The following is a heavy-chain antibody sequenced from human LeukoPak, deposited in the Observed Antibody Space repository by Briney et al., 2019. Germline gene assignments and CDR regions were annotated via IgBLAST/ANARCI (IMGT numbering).Heavy chain of an antibody. V-gene: IGHV3-7*03. Sequence: GGSLRLSCAASGFTFSSYWMSWVRQAPGKGLEWVANIKQDGSEKYYVDSVKGRFTVSRDNSKNTLYLQINSLRVEDTAVYYCAKFTSVGFWSGSYYMDVWGKGTTVTVSS. CDR1: GFTFSSYW. D-gene: IGHD3-3*01. CDR3: AKFTSVGFWSGSYYMDV. CDR2: IKQDGSEK. J-gene: IGHJ6*03.